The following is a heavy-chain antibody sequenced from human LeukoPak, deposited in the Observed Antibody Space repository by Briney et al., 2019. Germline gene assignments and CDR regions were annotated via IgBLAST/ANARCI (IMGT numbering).Heavy chain of an antibody. CDR3: ARDRVVVAATEGYYFDY. J-gene: IGHJ4*02. V-gene: IGHV3-30-3*01. D-gene: IGHD2-15*01. CDR2: ISYDGSNK. Sequence: GGSLRLSCAASGFTFSSYAMHSVRQAPAKVLEWVAVISYDGSNKYYAVSVKGRFTISRDNSKNTLHPQMNGLRAEDTAVYYCARDRVVVAATEGYYFDYWGQGTLVTVSS. CDR1: GFTFSSYA.